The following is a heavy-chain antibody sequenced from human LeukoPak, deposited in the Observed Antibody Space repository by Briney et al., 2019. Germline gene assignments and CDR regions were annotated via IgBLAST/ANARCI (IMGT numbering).Heavy chain of an antibody. J-gene: IGHJ4*02. CDR2: ISPDGGTT. V-gene: IGHV3-21*06. CDR1: GFTDRSNY. CDR3: ARESRVKWLQKGGFVY. Sequence: GGSLRLSCAACGFTDRSNYMSGVRQAPCKGLEGVSSISPDGGTTYHADSVKGRFSTSRDNAKTSLYPQMNSLRAEDTAVYYCARESRVKWLQKGGFVYWGQGTLVTVSS. D-gene: IGHD5-12*01.